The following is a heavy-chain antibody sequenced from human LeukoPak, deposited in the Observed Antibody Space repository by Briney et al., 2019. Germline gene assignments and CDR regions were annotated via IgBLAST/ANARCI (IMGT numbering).Heavy chain of an antibody. J-gene: IGHJ4*02. V-gene: IGHV3-43*01. Sequence: GGSLRLSCAASGSTFDDNTMHWVRQTPGRGLEWVSFITWKSHRTHYADSVRGRFTVSRDNSKDSMHLEMNSLKTEDTGLYHCASDVGYRSLGYLGQGTLVTVSS. CDR3: ASDVGYRSLGY. CDR2: ITWKSHRT. D-gene: IGHD3-3*01. CDR1: GSTFDDNT.